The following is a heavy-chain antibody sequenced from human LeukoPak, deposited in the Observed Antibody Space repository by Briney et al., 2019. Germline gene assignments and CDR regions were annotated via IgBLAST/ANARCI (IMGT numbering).Heavy chain of an antibody. V-gene: IGHV4-39*01. D-gene: IGHD3-16*02. CDR1: GGSISSSSYY. Sequence: SETLSLTCTVSGGSISSSSYYWGWIRQPPGKGLEWIGSIYYSGSTYYNPSLKSRVTISVDTFKNQFSLKLSSVTAADTAVYYCASRGMITFGGVIDHSFDYWGQGTLVTVSS. CDR3: ASRGMITFGGVIDHSFDY. CDR2: IYYSGST. J-gene: IGHJ4*02.